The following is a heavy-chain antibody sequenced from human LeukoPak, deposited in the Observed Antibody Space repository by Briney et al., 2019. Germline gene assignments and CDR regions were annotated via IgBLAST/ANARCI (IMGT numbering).Heavy chain of an antibody. V-gene: IGHV4-31*03. D-gene: IGHD3-3*01. J-gene: IGHJ3*02. CDR1: GGSNSSGGYY. CDR2: IYYSGST. CDR3: ARVARKYYDFWSGYHTGDAFDI. Sequence: SQTLSLTCTVSGGSNSSGGYYWSWIRQHPGKGLEWIGYIYYSGSTYYNPSLKSRVTISVDTSKNQFSLKLSSVTAADTAVYYCARVARKYYDFWSGYHTGDAFDIWGQGTMVTVSS.